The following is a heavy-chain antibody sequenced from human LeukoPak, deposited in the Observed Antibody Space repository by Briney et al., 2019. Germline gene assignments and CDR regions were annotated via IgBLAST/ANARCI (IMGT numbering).Heavy chain of an antibody. CDR1: GFTFSSYG. CDR2: ISYDGSNK. CDR3: AKGTYYDILTGPPHLFDY. Sequence: GGSLRLSCAASGFTFSSYGKHWVRQAPGKGLEWVAVISYDGSNKYYADSVKGRFTISRDNSKNTLYLQMNSLRAEDTAVYYCAKGTYYDILTGPPHLFDYWGQGTLVTVSS. J-gene: IGHJ4*02. V-gene: IGHV3-30*18. D-gene: IGHD3-9*01.